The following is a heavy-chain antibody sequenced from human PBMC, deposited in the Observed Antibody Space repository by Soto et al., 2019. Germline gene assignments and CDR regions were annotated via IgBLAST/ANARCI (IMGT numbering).Heavy chain of an antibody. D-gene: IGHD1-26*01. J-gene: IGHJ4*02. CDR2: ISYDGSNK. CDR1: GFTFSSYG. CDR3: ARSPYSVSYLAYFDY. Sequence: QVQLVESGGGVVQPGRSLRLSCAASGFTFSSYGMHWVRQAPGKGLEWVAVISYDGSNKYYADSVKGRFTISRDNSKSTLYLQMNSLRAEDTVVYYCARSPYSVSYLAYFDYWGQGTLVTVSS. V-gene: IGHV3-30*03.